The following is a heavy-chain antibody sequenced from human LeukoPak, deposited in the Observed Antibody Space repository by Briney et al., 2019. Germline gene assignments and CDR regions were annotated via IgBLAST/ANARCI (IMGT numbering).Heavy chain of an antibody. CDR1: GGTFSSYA. CDR2: IIPIFGTA. J-gene: IGHJ4*02. D-gene: IGHD2-2*01. Sequence: SVKVSCKASGGTFSSYAISWVRQAPGQGLEWMGGIIPIFGTANYAQKFQGRVTITADESTNTAYKELSSLRSEDTAVYYCAAGAIVVVPATSNPFDYWGQGTLVTVSS. V-gene: IGHV1-69*13. CDR3: AAGAIVVVPATSNPFDY.